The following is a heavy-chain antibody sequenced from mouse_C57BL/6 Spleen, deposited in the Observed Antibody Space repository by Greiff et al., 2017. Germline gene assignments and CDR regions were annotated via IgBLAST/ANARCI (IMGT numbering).Heavy chain of an antibody. CDR1: GYTFTSYW. J-gene: IGHJ4*01. CDR3: ARWRDYPDYCAMVY. Sequence: VQLQQPGAELVRPGSSVKLSCKASGYTFTSYWMHWVKQRPIQGLEWIGNIDPSDSETHYNQKFKDKATLTVAKSSSTAYMPLSSLTSEDSAVYYCARWRDYPDYCAMVYWGQGTSVTVSS. D-gene: IGHD1-1*02. V-gene: IGHV1-52*01. CDR2: IDPSDSET.